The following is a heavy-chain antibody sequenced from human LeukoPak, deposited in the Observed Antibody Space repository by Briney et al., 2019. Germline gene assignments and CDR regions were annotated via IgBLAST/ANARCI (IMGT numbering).Heavy chain of an antibody. Sequence: SETLSLTCTVSGGSISSTTYYWGWIRQPPGKGLEWIGSIYYSGSTYYNPSLKSRVTISVDTSKNQFSLKLSSVTAADTAVYYCALYYGSDHYYYYYMDVWGKGTTVTISS. CDR3: ALYYGSDHYYYYYMDV. CDR2: IYYSGST. J-gene: IGHJ6*03. D-gene: IGHD3-10*01. CDR1: GGSISSTTYY. V-gene: IGHV4-39*01.